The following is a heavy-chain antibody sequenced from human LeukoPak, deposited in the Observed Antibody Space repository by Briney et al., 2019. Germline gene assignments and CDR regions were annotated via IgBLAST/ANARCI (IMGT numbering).Heavy chain of an antibody. CDR2: IIPIFGTA. CDR3: ARGEDDILTGWPW. CDR1: GGTFSSYA. V-gene: IGHV1-69*05. Sequence: SVKVSCKASGGTFSSYAISWVRQAPGQGLEWMGGIIPIFGTANYAQKFQGRVTMTRDTSISTAYMELSRLRSDDTAVYYCARGEDDILTGWPWWGQGTLVTVSS. D-gene: IGHD3-9*01. J-gene: IGHJ4*02.